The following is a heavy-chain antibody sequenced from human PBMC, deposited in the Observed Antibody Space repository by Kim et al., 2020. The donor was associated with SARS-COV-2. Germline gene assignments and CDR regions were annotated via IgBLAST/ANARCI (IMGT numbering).Heavy chain of an antibody. V-gene: IGHV4-34*01. D-gene: IGHD1-26*01. CDR2: INHSGST. Sequence: SETLSLTCAVYGGSFSGYYWSWIRQPPGKGLEWIGEINHSGSTNYNPSLKSRVTISVDTSKNQFSLKRGSETAADTAVYYCARAVVGASFDYWGQGTLVTVSS. J-gene: IGHJ4*02. CDR3: ARAVVGASFDY. CDR1: GGSFSGYY.